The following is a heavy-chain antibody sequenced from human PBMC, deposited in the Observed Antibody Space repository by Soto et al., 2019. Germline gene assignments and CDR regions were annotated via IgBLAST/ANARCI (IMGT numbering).Heavy chain of an antibody. CDR1: GYSFSIYW. Sequence: GESLKISCKGSGYSFSIYWIAWVRQMPGKGLGWMGVIYPVDSDTRYSPSFQGQVTISVDKSMNTAYLQWSSLQASDTGIYFCARQDGDGLFYFDYWGQGTPVTVSS. J-gene: IGHJ4*02. CDR2: IYPVDSDT. V-gene: IGHV5-51*01. D-gene: IGHD4-17*01. CDR3: ARQDGDGLFYFDY.